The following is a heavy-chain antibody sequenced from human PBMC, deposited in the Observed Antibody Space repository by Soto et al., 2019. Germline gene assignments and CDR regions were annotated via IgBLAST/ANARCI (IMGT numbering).Heavy chain of an antibody. J-gene: IGHJ4*02. CDR1: GFTFSSYA. V-gene: IGHV3-23*01. D-gene: IGHD6-19*01. CDR2: ISGSGGST. Sequence: VQLLESGGGLVQPGGSLRLSCAASGFTFSSYAMSWVRQAPGKGLEWVSAISGSGGSTYYADSVKGRFTISRDNATNTLYMQINSLRAEDTAVYYCAKDKDAYSGGWYYFDYWGQGTLVTVSS. CDR3: AKDKDAYSGGWYYFDY.